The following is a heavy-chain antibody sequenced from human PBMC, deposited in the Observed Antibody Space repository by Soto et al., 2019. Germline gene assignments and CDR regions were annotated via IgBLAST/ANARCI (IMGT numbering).Heavy chain of an antibody. CDR2: IYHSGST. Sequence: SETLSLTCAVSGYSIISGYYLVLIRHPPGKGLEWIGSIYHSGSTYYNPSLKSRVTISVDTSKNQFSLKLSSVTAADTAVYYCARGGERITMIVVAPDYWGQGILVTVSS. D-gene: IGHD3-22*01. CDR1: GYSIISGYY. CDR3: ARGGERITMIVVAPDY. V-gene: IGHV4-38-2*01. J-gene: IGHJ4*02.